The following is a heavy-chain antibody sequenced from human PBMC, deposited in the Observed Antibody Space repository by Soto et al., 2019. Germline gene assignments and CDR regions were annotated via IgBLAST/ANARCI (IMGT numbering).Heavy chain of an antibody. CDR3: ARDGHYGSGSYYWFDP. CDR2: IYYSGST. V-gene: IGHV4-59*12. D-gene: IGHD3-10*01. Sequence: SATRSITCTGSGGSISSYYWSWIRQPPGEGLEWIGYIYYSGSTNYNPSLKSRVTISVDTSKNQFSLKLSSVTAADTAVYYCARDGHYGSGSYYWFDPWGQGTLVTVSS. CDR1: GGSISSYY. J-gene: IGHJ5*02.